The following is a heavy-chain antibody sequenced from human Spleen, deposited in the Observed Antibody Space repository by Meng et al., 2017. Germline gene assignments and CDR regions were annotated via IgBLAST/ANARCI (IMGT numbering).Heavy chain of an antibody. D-gene: IGHD1-26*01. Sequence: SGPTLVKPTQTLTLTCTFSGFSLNTGGMCVSWVRQPPGKALEWLALIDWDDDKYYSTSLETRLTISKDTSKNQVVLTMTNMDPVDTATYYCARFFSGRFDYWGQGTLVTVSS. J-gene: IGHJ4*02. CDR2: IDWDDDK. CDR3: ARFFSGRFDY. CDR1: GFSLNTGGMC. V-gene: IGHV2-70*20.